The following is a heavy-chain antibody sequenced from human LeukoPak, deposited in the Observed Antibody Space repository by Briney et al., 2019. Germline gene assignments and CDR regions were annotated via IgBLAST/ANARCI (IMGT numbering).Heavy chain of an antibody. CDR3: ARGYCGSNSCYLDY. CDR1: GYSFTSYW. Sequence: GESLKISCKGSGYSFTSYWIGWVRQMPGKGLEWMGIIYPGDSDTKYSPSSQGQVTISADKSINTAYLQWSSLGASDTAIYYCARGYCGSNSCYLDYWGQGTLVTVSS. CDR2: IYPGDSDT. J-gene: IGHJ4*02. V-gene: IGHV5-51*01. D-gene: IGHD2-2*01.